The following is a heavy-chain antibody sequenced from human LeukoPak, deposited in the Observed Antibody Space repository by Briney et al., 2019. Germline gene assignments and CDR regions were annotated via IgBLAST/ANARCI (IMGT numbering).Heavy chain of an antibody. D-gene: IGHD3-22*01. CDR2: IIPILGIA. J-gene: IGHJ3*02. CDR3: ARDSDYYDSKGGDAFDI. V-gene: IGHV1-69*04. Sequence: ASVKVSCKASGGTFSSYAISWVRQAPGQGLEWMGRIIPILGIANYAQKFQGRVTITADKSTSTAYMELSSLRSEDTAVYYCARDSDYYDSKGGDAFDIWGQGTMVTVSS. CDR1: GGTFSSYA.